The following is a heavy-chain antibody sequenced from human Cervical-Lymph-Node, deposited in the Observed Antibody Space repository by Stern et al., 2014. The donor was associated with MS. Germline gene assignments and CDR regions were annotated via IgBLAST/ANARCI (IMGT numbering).Heavy chain of an antibody. V-gene: IGHV4-31*03. CDR2: IYYSGGT. J-gene: IGHJ5*02. CDR3: ASRWSGTYYGQNWFDP. D-gene: IGHD1-26*01. CDR1: GGSISSGGHY. Sequence: VQLVESGPGLVKPSQTLSLTCTVSGGSISSGGHYWSWIRQHQGKGLEWIGYIYYSGGTFYNPSLKSRVSISLDTSKNQFSLKLSSVTAADTAVYYCASRWSGTYYGQNWFDPWGQGTLVTVSS.